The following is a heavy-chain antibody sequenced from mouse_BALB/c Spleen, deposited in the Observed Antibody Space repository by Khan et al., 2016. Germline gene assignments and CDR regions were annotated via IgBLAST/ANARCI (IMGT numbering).Heavy chain of an antibody. V-gene: IGHV3-2*02. CDR2: ISYSGST. D-gene: IGHD3-3*01. J-gene: IGHJ2*01. Sequence: EVQLVESGPGLVKPSQSLSLTCTVTGYSITSDYAWNWIRQFPGNKLEWMGYISYSGSTSYNPSLKSRISITRDTSKNQFFLQLNSVTTEDTARYYCARRGHYFDYWSQGTTLTVSS. CDR3: ARRGHYFDY. CDR1: GYSITSDYA.